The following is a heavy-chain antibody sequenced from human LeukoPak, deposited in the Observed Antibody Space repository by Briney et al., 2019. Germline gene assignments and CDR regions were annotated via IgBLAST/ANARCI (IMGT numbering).Heavy chain of an antibody. CDR1: GFTFTNYA. J-gene: IGHJ4*02. D-gene: IGHD3-10*01. CDR3: AKGGGDARYYFDY. CDR2: IGGSGGNT. V-gene: IGHV3-23*01. Sequence: GGSLRLSCAASGFTFTNYAMTWVRQAPGKRLEWVSAIGGSGGNTNYADSVRGRFTISRDSSKNTLYLEMNSLRAEDTAVYYCAKGGGDARYYFDYWGQGTLVTVSS.